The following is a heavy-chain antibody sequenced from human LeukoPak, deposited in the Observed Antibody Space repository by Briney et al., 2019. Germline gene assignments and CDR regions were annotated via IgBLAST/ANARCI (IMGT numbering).Heavy chain of an antibody. J-gene: IGHJ6*03. V-gene: IGHV3-74*01. CDR3: ARGHDILTGDYYMDV. CDR2: IKTDGSET. D-gene: IGHD3-9*01. Sequence: PGGSLRLSCAASGFTFSSHWMHWVRQAPGKGLVWVSRIKTDGSETGYADSVKGRFTISRDNAKNSLYLQMNSLRAEDTALYYCARGHDILTGDYYMDVWGKGTTVTVSS. CDR1: GFTFSSHW.